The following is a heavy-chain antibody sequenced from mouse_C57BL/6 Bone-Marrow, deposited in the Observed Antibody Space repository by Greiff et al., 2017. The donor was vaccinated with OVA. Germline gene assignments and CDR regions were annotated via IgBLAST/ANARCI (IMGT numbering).Heavy chain of an antibody. Sequence: QVQLQQSGAELARPGASVKLSCKASGYTFTRYGISWVKQSTGQGLEWIGEIYPRSGNTYYDEKFKGKATLTAEKSSRTAYMELRSLTSEDSAVYFWAREGIYPGAMDYWGQGTSVTVSS. D-gene: IGHD2-1*01. V-gene: IGHV1-81*01. CDR3: AREGIYPGAMDY. J-gene: IGHJ4*01. CDR1: GYTFTRYG. CDR2: IYPRSGNT.